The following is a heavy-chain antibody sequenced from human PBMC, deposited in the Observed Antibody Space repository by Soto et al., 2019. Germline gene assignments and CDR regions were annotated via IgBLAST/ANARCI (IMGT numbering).Heavy chain of an antibody. V-gene: IGHV4-31*03. D-gene: IGHD6-13*01. Sequence: SETLSLTCTVSGGSISSGGYYWSWIRQHPGKGLEWIGYIYYSGSTYYNPSLKSRVTISVDTSKNQFSLKLSSVTAADTAVYYCARLNSSSWYYFDYWGQGTPVTVSS. CDR2: IYYSGST. CDR3: ARLNSSSWYYFDY. CDR1: GGSISSGGYY. J-gene: IGHJ4*02.